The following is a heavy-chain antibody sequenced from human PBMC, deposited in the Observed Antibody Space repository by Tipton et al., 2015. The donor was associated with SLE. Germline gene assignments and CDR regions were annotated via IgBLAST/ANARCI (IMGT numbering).Heavy chain of an antibody. Sequence: SLRLSCAASGFTFSSYAMSWVRQAPGKGLEWVSVIYSGGSTYYADSVKGRFTISRDNSKNTLYLQMNSLRAEDTAVYYCAKGPPSVTEGYWGQGTLVTVSS. CDR1: GFTFSSYA. CDR2: IYSGGST. D-gene: IGHD4-17*01. CDR3: AKGPPSVTEGY. J-gene: IGHJ4*02. V-gene: IGHV3-23*03.